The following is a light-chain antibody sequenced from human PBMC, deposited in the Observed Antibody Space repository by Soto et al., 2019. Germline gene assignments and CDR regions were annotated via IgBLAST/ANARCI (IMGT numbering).Light chain of an antibody. V-gene: IGLV2-14*01. CDR3: SSDTSSSTLAVL. Sequence: QSALTQPASVSGSPGQSITISCTGATSDIGAYNYVSWYQQHPGKAPKLLISEVSNRPSGVSDRFSGSKSGNTASLTISGLQADDEADYYCSSDTSSSTLAVLFGGGTQLTVL. J-gene: IGLJ2*01. CDR1: TSDIGAYNY. CDR2: EVS.